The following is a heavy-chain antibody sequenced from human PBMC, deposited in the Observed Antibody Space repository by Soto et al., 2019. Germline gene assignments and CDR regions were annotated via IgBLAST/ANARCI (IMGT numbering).Heavy chain of an antibody. Sequence: QAQLVESGGGLVEPGGSLRLSCAASGFSFSGYYMCWVRQRPGEGPEWISCISGSGTSMAYADSVKGRFTVSRDNAKNSLHLQMNSLRDDDTAVYYCVRDPRNLGFDPWGQGTLVTFSS. J-gene: IGHJ5*02. CDR2: ISGSGTSM. CDR1: GFSFSGYY. CDR3: VRDPRNLGFDP. V-gene: IGHV3-11*01.